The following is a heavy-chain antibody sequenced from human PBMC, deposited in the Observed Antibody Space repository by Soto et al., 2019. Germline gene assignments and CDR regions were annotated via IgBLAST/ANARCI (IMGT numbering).Heavy chain of an antibody. V-gene: IGHV3-30-3*01. D-gene: IGHD6-19*01. CDR3: ARSDPGVGGWLSTNYYYYYGMDV. J-gene: IGHJ6*02. Sequence: GGSLRLSCAASGFTFSSYAMHWVRQAPGKGLEWVAVISYDGSNKYYADSVKGRFTISRDNSKNTLYLQMNSLRAEDTAVYYCARSDPGVGGWLSTNYYYYYGMDVWGQGTTVTVSS. CDR2: ISYDGSNK. CDR1: GFTFSSYA.